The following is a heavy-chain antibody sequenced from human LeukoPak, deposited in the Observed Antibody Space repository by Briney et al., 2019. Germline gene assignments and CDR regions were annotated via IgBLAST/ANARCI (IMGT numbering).Heavy chain of an antibody. D-gene: IGHD3-10*01. CDR1: GGSFSGYN. CDR3: ARRQGYYGSGSYYDY. CDR2: INHSGST. Sequence: SETLSLTCAVYGGSFSGYNWSWIRQPPGKGLEWIGEINHSGSTNYNPSLKSRVTISVDTSKNQFSLKLSSVTAADTAVYYCARRQGYYGSGSYYDYWGQGTLVTVSS. V-gene: IGHV4-34*01. J-gene: IGHJ4*02.